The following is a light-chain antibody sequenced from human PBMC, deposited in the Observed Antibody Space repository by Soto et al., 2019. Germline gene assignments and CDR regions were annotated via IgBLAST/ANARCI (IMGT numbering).Light chain of an antibody. Sequence: EIVMTQSPATLSVSPGETTRLSCRASQSINSDVAWYQQKVGQTPRLLIHGASTRATGIAARFSGSGSGTEFTLTISGLQSEDFATYYCQQYNSYSMYTFGQGTKLEIK. V-gene: IGKV3D-15*01. CDR1: QSINSD. CDR2: GAS. CDR3: QQYNSYSMYT. J-gene: IGKJ2*01.